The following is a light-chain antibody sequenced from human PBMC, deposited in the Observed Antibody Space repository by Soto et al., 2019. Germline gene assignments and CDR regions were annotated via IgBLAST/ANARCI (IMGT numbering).Light chain of an antibody. CDR3: QQYDNYPLT. V-gene: IGKV1-5*01. CDR1: QSVRSW. CDR2: DAS. J-gene: IGKJ4*01. Sequence: DIQMTQSPSTLSASIGDRVTITCRASQSVRSWLAWYQQKPGRAPKFLIYDASSLESGVPSRFSGSGSGTEFTLTISNLQPDDFATYYCQQYDNYPLTFGGGTKVDTK.